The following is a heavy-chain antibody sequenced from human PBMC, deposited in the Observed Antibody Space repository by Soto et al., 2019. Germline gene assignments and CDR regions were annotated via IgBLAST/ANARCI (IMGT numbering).Heavy chain of an antibody. CDR1: RYTFTANY. CDR3: ARYQYWSGYLDA. Sequence: GASVKVSCKASRYTFTANYVHWVRQAPGQGLEWMGWINPHTGGTDYAQTFQGRVTMTRDTSISTAYMELGRLTSDDTAVYYCARYQYWSGYLDAWGKGTTVTVS. CDR2: INPHTGGT. J-gene: IGHJ6*03. V-gene: IGHV1-2*02. D-gene: IGHD3-3*01.